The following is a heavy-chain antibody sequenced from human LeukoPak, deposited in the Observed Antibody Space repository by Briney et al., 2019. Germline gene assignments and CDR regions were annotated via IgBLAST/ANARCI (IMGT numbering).Heavy chain of an antibody. V-gene: IGHV1-2*02. D-gene: IGHD3-22*01. CDR2: INPNSGGT. CDR1: GYTFTGYY. CDR3: ASNTDYYDSSGSFDY. J-gene: IGHJ4*02. Sequence: GASVKVSCKASGYTFTGYYIHWVRQAPGQGLEWMGWINPNSGGTNYAQKFQGRVTMTRDTSISTAYMELSRLRSDDTAVYYCASNTDYYDSSGSFDYWGQGTLVTVSS.